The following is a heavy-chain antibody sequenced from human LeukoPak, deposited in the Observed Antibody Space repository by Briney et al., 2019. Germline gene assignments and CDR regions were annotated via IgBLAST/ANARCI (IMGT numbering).Heavy chain of an antibody. CDR2: MNSNSGNT. Sequence: ASVKVSCKASGYTFTSYDINWVRQATGQGLEWMGWMNSNSGNTGYAQKFQGRVTMTRNTSKSTAYMELSSLRSGDTAVYYCARVATYYDYVWGSYRYSDYWGQGTLVTVSS. CDR3: ARVATYYDYVWGSYRYSDY. J-gene: IGHJ4*02. D-gene: IGHD3-16*02. CDR1: GYTFTSYD. V-gene: IGHV1-8*01.